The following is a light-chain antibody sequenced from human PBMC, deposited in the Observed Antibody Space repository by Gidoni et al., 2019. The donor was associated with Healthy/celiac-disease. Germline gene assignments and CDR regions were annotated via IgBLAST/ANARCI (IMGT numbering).Light chain of an antibody. CDR1: SSNIGAVSD. J-gene: IGLJ1*01. V-gene: IGLV1-40*01. Sequence: QSVLTQPPSVSGAPGQRVTLSCTGSSSNIGAVSDVHWYQQLPGTAPKLLIYGNSNRPSGVPDRFSGSKSGTSAYLAITGLQAEDEADYYCQSYDSSLSGLYVFGTGTKVTVL. CDR3: QSYDSSLSGLYV. CDR2: GNS.